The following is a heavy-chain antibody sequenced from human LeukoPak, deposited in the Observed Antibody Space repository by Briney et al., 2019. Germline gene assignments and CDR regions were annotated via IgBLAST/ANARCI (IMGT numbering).Heavy chain of an antibody. V-gene: IGHV1-18*01. J-gene: IGHJ4*02. D-gene: IGHD6-19*01. Sequence: ASVKVSCKASGGTFSSYAISWVRQAPGQGLEWMGWISAYNGNTNYAQKLQGRVTMTTDTSTSTAYMELRSLRSDDTAVYYCAREFRGAVAVSNYWGQGTLVTVSS. CDR3: AREFRGAVAVSNY. CDR1: GGTFSSYA. CDR2: ISAYNGNT.